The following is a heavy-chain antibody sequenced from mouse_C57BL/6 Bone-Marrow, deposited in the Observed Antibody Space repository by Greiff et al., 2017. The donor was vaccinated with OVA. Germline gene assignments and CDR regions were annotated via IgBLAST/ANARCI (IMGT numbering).Heavy chain of an antibody. V-gene: IGHV14-4*01. Sequence: VQLKESGAELVRPGASVKLSCTASGFNIKDDYMHWVKQRPEQGLEWIGWIDPENGDTEYASKFQGKATITADTSSNTAYLQLSSLTSEDTAVYYCTTRDLLREGFAYWGQGTLVTVSA. D-gene: IGHD2-1*01. CDR1: GFNIKDDY. J-gene: IGHJ3*01. CDR3: TTRDLLREGFAY. CDR2: IDPENGDT.